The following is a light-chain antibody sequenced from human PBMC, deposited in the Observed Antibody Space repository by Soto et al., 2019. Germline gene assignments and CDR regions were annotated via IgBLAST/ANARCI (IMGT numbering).Light chain of an antibody. CDR3: QQYDNWPPLT. CDR1: QSVSNN. CDR2: GAS. Sequence: EIVMTQSPATLSVSPGEGATLSCRASQSVSNNLAWYQQKPGQPPRLLIYGASNRAAGVAARFSGSGSGTEFTLTITSLQSEDFAVYYCQQYDNWPPLTVGGGTRVDIK. J-gene: IGKJ4*01. V-gene: IGKV3-15*01.